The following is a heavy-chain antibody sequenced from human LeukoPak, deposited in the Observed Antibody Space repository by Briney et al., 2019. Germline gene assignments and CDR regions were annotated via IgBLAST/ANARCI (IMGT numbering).Heavy chain of an antibody. J-gene: IGHJ4*02. Sequence: GGSLRLSCTASGFTFGDYAMSWLRQASGKGLEWVGFIRSNAFGGTTEYAASVKGRFTISSDDSESIAYLQMNSLKTEDTAVYYCTRGSDTVFGVARDGSDYWGQGTLVTVSS. CDR2: IRSNAFGGTT. CDR1: GFTFGDYA. CDR3: TRGSDTVFGVARDGSDY. D-gene: IGHD3-3*01. V-gene: IGHV3-49*03.